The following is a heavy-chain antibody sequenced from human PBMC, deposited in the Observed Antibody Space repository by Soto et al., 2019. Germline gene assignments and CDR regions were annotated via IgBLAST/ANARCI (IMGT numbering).Heavy chain of an antibody. CDR3: AKTATYVDGYDNTGYSSEDY. CDR1: GFTFSDFG. Sequence: GGSLRLSCEVSGFTFSDFGLDWVRQAPGKGLEWVAIISHDGSKRFYADTVKGRFTISRDNSKNTLYLQMSSLRPEDTALYYCAKTATYVDGYDNTGYSSEDYWGHGTLVTVSS. J-gene: IGHJ4*01. CDR2: ISHDGSKR. V-gene: IGHV3-30*18. D-gene: IGHD3-22*01.